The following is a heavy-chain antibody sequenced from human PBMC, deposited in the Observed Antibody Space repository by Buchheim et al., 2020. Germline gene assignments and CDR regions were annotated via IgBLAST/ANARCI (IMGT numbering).Heavy chain of an antibody. CDR3: ARERGSYYKGNNYYYYGMDV. CDR1: GYTFTSYY. J-gene: IGHJ6*02. D-gene: IGHD3-10*01. V-gene: IGHV1-46*01. CDR2: INPSGGST. Sequence: QVQLVQSGAEVKKPGASVKVSCKASGYTFTSYYMHWVRQAPGQGLEWMGIINPSGGSTSYAQKFRGRVTMTRDTSTSTVYMELSSLRSEDTAVYYCARERGSYYKGNNYYYYGMDVWGQGTT.